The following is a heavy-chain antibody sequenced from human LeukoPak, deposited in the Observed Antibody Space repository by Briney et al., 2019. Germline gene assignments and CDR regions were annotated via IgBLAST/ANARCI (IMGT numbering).Heavy chain of an antibody. CDR2: MNPNSGNT. Sequence: GASAKVSCKASGYTFSSYGINWVRQATGQGLEWMGWMNPNSGNTGYAQKFQGRVTMTRNTSISTTYMELSSLRSEDTAVYYCARYSGSVDHWGQGTLVTVSS. CDR1: GYTFSSYG. V-gene: IGHV1-8*01. D-gene: IGHD3-10*01. J-gene: IGHJ4*02. CDR3: ARYSGSVDH.